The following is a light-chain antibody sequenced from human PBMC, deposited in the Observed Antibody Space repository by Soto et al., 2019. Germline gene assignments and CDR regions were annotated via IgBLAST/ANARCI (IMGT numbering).Light chain of an antibody. V-gene: IGLV1-44*01. CDR2: SND. J-gene: IGLJ3*02. CDR3: AAWADSLNGWV. CDR1: SSNIGSNT. Sequence: QSVLTQAPSASGTPGQRVTISCSGSSSNIGSNTVTWYQQVPGTAPKLLIYSNDQRPSGVPDRFSGSKSGTSASLAIAGLQSEDEADYYCAAWADSLNGWVFGGGTQLTVL.